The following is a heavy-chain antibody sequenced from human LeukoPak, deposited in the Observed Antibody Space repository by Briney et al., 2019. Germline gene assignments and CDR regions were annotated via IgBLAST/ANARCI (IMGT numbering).Heavy chain of an antibody. CDR2: GIA. J-gene: IGHJ6*02. CDR3: ARAMEDIVVVVAARGMDV. D-gene: IGHD2-15*01. Sequence: GIANYAQKFQGRVTITADKSTSTAYMELSSLRSEDTAVYYCARAMEDIVVVVAARGMDVWGQGTTVTVSS. V-gene: IGHV1-69*04.